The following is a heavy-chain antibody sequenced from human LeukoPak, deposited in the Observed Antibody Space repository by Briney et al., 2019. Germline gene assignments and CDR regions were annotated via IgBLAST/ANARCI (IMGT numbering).Heavy chain of an antibody. Sequence: GGSLRLSCAASGFAVSRNYMSWVRQAPGKGLEWVSVIYSGGSTYYADSVRGRFTISRDNSKNTLYLQMNSLRAEDTAGYYCARAGPSSSWHQFDYWGQGTLVTVSS. CDR1: GFAVSRNY. V-gene: IGHV3-66*01. CDR2: IYSGGST. CDR3: ARAGPSSSWHQFDY. D-gene: IGHD6-13*01. J-gene: IGHJ4*02.